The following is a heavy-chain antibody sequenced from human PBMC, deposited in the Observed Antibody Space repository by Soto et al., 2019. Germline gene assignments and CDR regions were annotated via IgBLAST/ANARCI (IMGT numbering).Heavy chain of an antibody. Sequence: GGSLRLSCAASGFTFSSYAMHWVRQAPGKGLEWVAVISYDGSNKYYADSVKGRFTISRDNSKNTLYLQMNSLRAEDTAVYYCARQSYSSSYYFDYWGQGTLVTVSS. V-gene: IGHV3-30*14. CDR2: ISYDGSNK. D-gene: IGHD6-6*01. CDR1: GFTFSSYA. J-gene: IGHJ4*02. CDR3: ARQSYSSSYYFDY.